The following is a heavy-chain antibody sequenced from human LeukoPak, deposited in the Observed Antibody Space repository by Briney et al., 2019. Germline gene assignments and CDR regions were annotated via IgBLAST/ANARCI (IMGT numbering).Heavy chain of an antibody. J-gene: IGHJ4*02. V-gene: IGHV1-2*02. CDR3: AGPATPGSCSNDVCCLDY. Sequence: GASVKVSCTASAFIFTGFHIHWVRQAPGQGLEWMGWIDPDSGDTKYAQRFQGRVTMTRGTSITTAYMEVSRLTSDDTAVYYCAGPATPGSCSNDVCCLDYWGQGTVVTVSS. D-gene: IGHD2-8*01. CDR1: AFIFTGFH. CDR2: IDPDSGDT.